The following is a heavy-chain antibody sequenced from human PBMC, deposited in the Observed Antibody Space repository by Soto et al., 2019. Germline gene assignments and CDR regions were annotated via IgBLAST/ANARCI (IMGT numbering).Heavy chain of an antibody. J-gene: IGHJ6*02. D-gene: IGHD3-10*01. CDR3: ARQGFGPLHGLDDV. Sequence: QVQLQESGPGLVKPSETLSLSCTVSGGSISSYYWSWFLQSPGKRMEWIGYVHHSWGSSYNPSLQSRVAISLDTSKSQFSLKVTSVTATDTAAYYCARQGFGPLHGLDDVWGQGTTVTVSS. CDR2: VHHSWGS. CDR1: GGSISSYY. V-gene: IGHV4-59*08.